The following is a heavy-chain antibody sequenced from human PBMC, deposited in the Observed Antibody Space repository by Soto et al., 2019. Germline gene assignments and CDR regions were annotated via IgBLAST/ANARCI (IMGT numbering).Heavy chain of an antibody. D-gene: IGHD3-10*01. CDR1: SGSISSGGCY. CDR3: AIECITMVRGVIITPDY. V-gene: IGHV4-31*03. CDR2: IHYSGST. J-gene: IGHJ4*02. Sequence: QVQLQESGPGLVKPSQNLSLTCTVSSGSISSGGCYRSWIRQHPGKGLDWIGYIHYSGSTYYNPSLKSRVTISVDTSKNQFSLKLSSVTAADTAVYSCAIECITMVRGVIITPDYWGQGTLVTVSS.